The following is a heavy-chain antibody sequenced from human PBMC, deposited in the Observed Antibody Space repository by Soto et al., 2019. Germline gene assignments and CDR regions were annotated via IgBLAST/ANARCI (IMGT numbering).Heavy chain of an antibody. D-gene: IGHD3-10*01. CDR2: ISGSGGST. CDR3: VYSPYYASGSYPYRMHV. CDR1: GFTFSSYA. V-gene: IGHV3-23*01. Sequence: EVQLLESGGGLVQPGGSLRLSCAASGFTFSSYAMSWVRQAPGKGLEWVSAISGSGGSTYYADSVKGRFTISSDNSKNTLYLQMNSLRAEDTAVYCRVYSPYYASGSYPYRMHVWGQGTTVTVSS. J-gene: IGHJ6*02.